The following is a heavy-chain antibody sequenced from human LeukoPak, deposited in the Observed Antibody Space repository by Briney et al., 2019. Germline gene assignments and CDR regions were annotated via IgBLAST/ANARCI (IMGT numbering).Heavy chain of an antibody. V-gene: IGHV3-30*04. D-gene: IGHD5-18*01. J-gene: IGHJ3*02. CDR2: ISYDGSSK. CDR3: ARARSSYGYGDAFDI. Sequence: GGSLRLSCAASGFTFSSYAMSWVRQAPGKGLEWVAVISYDGSSKYYADSVKGRFTISRDNSKNTLYLQMNSLRAEDTAVYYCARARSSYGYGDAFDIWGQGTVVTVSS. CDR1: GFTFSSYA.